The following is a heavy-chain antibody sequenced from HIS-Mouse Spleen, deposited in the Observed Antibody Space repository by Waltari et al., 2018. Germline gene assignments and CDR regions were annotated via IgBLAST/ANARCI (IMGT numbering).Heavy chain of an antibody. CDR3: AKPQSGGSSWYPDAFDI. V-gene: IGHV3-43D*03. CDR2: ISWDGGST. Sequence: AASGFTFDDYAMHWVRQAPVKGLEWVSLISWDGGSTYYADSVKGRFTISRDNSKNSLYLQMNSLRAEDTALYYCAKPQSGGSSWYPDAFDIWGQGTMVTVSS. J-gene: IGHJ3*02. CDR1: GFTFDDYA. D-gene: IGHD6-13*01.